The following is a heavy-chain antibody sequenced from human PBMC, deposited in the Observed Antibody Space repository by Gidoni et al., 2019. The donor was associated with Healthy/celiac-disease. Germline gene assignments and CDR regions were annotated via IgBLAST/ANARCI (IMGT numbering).Heavy chain of an antibody. J-gene: IGHJ2*01. CDR2: IYYSGST. CDR1: GGSISSYY. CDR3: ARDPGYGGNSEWYFDL. Sequence: QVQLQESGPGLVKPSETLSLTCTVSGGSISSYYWSWIRQPPGKGLEWIGYIYYSGSTNYNPSLKSRVTISVDTSKNQFSLKLSSVTAADTAVYYCARDPGYGGNSEWYFDLWGRGTLVTVSS. D-gene: IGHD4-17*01. V-gene: IGHV4-59*01.